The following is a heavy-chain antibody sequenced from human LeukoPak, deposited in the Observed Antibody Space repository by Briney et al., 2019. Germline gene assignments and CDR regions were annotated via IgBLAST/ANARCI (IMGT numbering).Heavy chain of an antibody. CDR1: GGTFSSYA. Sequence: ASVKVSCKASGGTFSSYAISWVRQAPGQGLEWMGRIIPILGIANYAQKFQGRVTITADKSTSTAYMELSSPRSEDTAVYYCAREKRSSGYPFDYWGQGTLVTVSS. CDR2: IIPILGIA. D-gene: IGHD3-22*01. CDR3: AREKRSSGYPFDY. J-gene: IGHJ4*02. V-gene: IGHV1-69*04.